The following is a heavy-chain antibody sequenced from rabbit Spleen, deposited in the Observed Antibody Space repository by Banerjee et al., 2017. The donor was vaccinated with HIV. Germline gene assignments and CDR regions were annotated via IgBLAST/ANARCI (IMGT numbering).Heavy chain of an antibody. CDR1: GFSFSSSYY. Sequence: QSLEESGGDLVKPGASLTLTCTASGFSFSSSYYMCWVRQAPGKGLECIACIYAGSSGSTYYANWAKGRFTISKTSSTTVTLQMTSLTAADTATYFCARDTGSSFSSYGMDLWGPGTLVTVS. J-gene: IGHJ6*01. V-gene: IGHV1S40*01. CDR3: ARDTGSSFSSYGMDL. D-gene: IGHD8-1*01. CDR2: IYAGSSGST.